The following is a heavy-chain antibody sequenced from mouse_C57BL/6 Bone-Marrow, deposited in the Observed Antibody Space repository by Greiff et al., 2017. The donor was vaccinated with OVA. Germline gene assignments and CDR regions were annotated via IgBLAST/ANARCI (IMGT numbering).Heavy chain of an antibody. Sequence: VQLQQSGPELVKPGASVKISCKASGYAFSSSWMNWVKQRPGKGLEWIGRIYPGDGDTNYNGKFKGKATLTADKASSTAYMQLSSLTSEDSAVYFCAREVRDWGQGTTLTVSS. V-gene: IGHV1-82*01. CDR2: IYPGDGDT. CDR3: AREVRD. CDR1: GYAFSSSW. J-gene: IGHJ2*01.